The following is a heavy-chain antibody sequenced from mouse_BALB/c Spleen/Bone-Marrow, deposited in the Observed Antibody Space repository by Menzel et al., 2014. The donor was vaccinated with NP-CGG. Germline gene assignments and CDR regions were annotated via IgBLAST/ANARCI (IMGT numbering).Heavy chain of an antibody. J-gene: IGHJ4*01. CDR3: ARSDGNYDYAMDY. V-gene: IGHV5-17*02. CDR1: GFNFSSFG. CDR2: ISSGSSTI. Sequence: EVQLVESGGGLVQPGGSRKLSCAASGFNFSSFGMHWVRQAPEKGLEWVAYISSGSSTIYYADTVKGRFTISRDNPKNTLFLQMTSLRSENTAMYYCARSDGNYDYAMDYWGQGTSVTVSS. D-gene: IGHD2-1*01.